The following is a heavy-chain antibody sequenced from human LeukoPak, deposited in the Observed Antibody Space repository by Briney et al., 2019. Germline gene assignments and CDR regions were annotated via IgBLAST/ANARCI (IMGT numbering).Heavy chain of an antibody. CDR2: INWNGGST. CDR3: ARWADIAVVPAATGFDY. CDR1: GFTFDDYG. J-gene: IGHJ4*02. D-gene: IGHD2-2*01. V-gene: IGHV3-20*04. Sequence: PGGSLRLSCAASGFTFDDYGMSWVRQAPGKGLEWVSGINWNGGSTGYADSVKGRFTISRDNAKNSLYLQMNSLRAEDTALYYCARWADIAVVPAATGFDYWGQGTLVTVSS.